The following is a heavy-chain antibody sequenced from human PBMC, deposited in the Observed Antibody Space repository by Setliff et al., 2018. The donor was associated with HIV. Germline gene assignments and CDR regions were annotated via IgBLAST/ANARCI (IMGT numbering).Heavy chain of an antibody. CDR3: TTFSSGFSSDSVDY. CDR2: IESKTDGGTT. D-gene: IGHD6-25*01. J-gene: IGHJ4*02. CDR1: GFTFTKAW. Sequence: GGSLRLSCVASGFTFTKAWMSWVRQAPGMGLEWVGRIESKTDGGTTDYAAPVKGRFTISRDDSKNTLYLQMSSLKIEDTAVYYCTTFSSGFSSDSVDYWGQGTLVTVSS. V-gene: IGHV3-15*04.